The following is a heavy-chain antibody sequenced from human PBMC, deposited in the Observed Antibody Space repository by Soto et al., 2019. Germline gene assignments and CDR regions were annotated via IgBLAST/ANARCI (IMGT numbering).Heavy chain of an antibody. CDR3: ARALYDTDILPVGAEPRYYAMDV. Sequence: QVQLVQSGAEVKKPGASVKVSCKASQYSFTKYCVHWVRQAPGQGLEWMGIINPSGGSTNYAQRFQGRVTRTRDTSTSTVYMELSSLRSEDTAVYYCARALYDTDILPVGAEPRYYAMDVWGPGTTVTVSS. D-gene: IGHD2-21*02. J-gene: IGHJ6*02. CDR1: QYSFTKYC. V-gene: IGHV1-46*01. CDR2: INPSGGST.